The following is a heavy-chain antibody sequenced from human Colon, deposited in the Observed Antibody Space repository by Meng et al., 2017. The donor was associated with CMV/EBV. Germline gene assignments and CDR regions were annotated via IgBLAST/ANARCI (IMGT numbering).Heavy chain of an antibody. CDR1: GMTFSDAW. Sequence: GESLKISCTASGMTFSDAWISWVRQAPGKGLEWIGRIKSKIDGGTTDYAAPVKGRFSLSRDDSKNTLYLQMNSLKTEDTAVYYCAAITAATVTLYGMDVWGLGTTVTVSS. D-gene: IGHD6-13*01. V-gene: IGHV3-15*01. J-gene: IGHJ6*02. CDR3: AAITAATVTLYGMDV. CDR2: IKSKIDGGTT.